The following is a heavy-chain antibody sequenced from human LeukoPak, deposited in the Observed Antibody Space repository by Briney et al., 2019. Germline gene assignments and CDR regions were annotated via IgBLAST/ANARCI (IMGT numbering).Heavy chain of an antibody. D-gene: IGHD1-14*01. CDR1: GFSFSNYW. CDR2: INEDGSEK. Sequence: GGSLRLSCAASGFSFSNYWMKWVRQEPGKGLEWVANINEDGSEKYYVDSVRGRFTISRDNAKNSLYLQMKSLRTEDTAIYYCARGGVRRGYYDYWGQGTLVTVSS. CDR3: ARGGVRRGYYDY. V-gene: IGHV3-7*01. J-gene: IGHJ4*02.